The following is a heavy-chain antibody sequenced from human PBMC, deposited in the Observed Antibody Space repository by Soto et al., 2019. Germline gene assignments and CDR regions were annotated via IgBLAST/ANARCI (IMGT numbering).Heavy chain of an antibody. J-gene: IGHJ4*02. D-gene: IGHD3-22*01. CDR1: GFRFSSFA. V-gene: IGHV3-23*01. CDR2: VIYSGGTT. CDR3: AKSTGRLPWLREIYSFDK. Sequence: GGSLRLCCAASGFRFSSFALSWVRQAPGKGLEWVSAVIYSGGTTYYVDSVKGRFTISRDNSRNTLYLQMQGLRADHTDPYYCAKSTGRLPWLREIYSFDKRGQGT.